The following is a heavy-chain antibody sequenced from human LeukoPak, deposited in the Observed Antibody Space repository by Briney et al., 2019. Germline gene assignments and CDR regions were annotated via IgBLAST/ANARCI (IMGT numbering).Heavy chain of an antibody. Sequence: ASVKVSCESSVYIFNNYAINWVRQAPGQGLEWMGWINTNTGNPTYARGFTGRFVFSSDTSVRMAYLQISSLKAEDTVVYYCARSNNDGDYLGVGFDYWGQGTLVTVSS. CDR2: INTNTGNP. V-gene: IGHV7-4-1*04. D-gene: IGHD3-16*01. CDR1: VYIFNNYA. J-gene: IGHJ4*02. CDR3: ARSNNDGDYLGVGFDY.